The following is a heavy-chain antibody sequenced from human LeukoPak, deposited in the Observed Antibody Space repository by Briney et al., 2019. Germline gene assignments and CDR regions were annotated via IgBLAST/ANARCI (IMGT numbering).Heavy chain of an antibody. CDR3: AKTPKNQWVVIHFDH. V-gene: IGHV3-53*01. D-gene: IGHD6-19*01. CDR2: IYSGGST. CDR1: GFTVSSNY. Sequence: GGSLRLSCAASGFTVSSNYMSWVRQAPGKGLEWVSVIYSGGSTYYADSVKGRYTVSRDNSKNTLYLQMSSLRAEDTAVYYRAKTPKNQWVVIHFDHWGQGTLVTVSS. J-gene: IGHJ4*02.